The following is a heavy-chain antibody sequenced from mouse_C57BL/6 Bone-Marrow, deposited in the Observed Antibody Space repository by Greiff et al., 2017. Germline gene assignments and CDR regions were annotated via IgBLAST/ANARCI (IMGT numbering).Heavy chain of an antibody. V-gene: IGHV14-4*01. CDR3: TTHAMDY. CDR1: GFDIKDDY. J-gene: IGHJ4*01. CDR2: IDPENGDT. Sequence: VQLQHSGAELVRPGASVKLSCTASGFDIKDDYMHWVKQRPEQGLEWIGWIDPENGDTEYASKFQGKATITADTSSNTAYLQLSSLTSEDTAVYYCTTHAMDYWGQGTSVTVSS.